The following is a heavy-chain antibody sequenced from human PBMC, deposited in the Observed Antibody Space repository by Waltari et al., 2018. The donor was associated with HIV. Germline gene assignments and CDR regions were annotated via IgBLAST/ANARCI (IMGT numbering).Heavy chain of an antibody. V-gene: IGHV4-59*01. J-gene: IGHJ3*02. CDR2: IHYSGST. CDR1: SYY. CDR3: ARWATYYDGFDI. Sequence: SYYWSWIRRPPGKGLEWIGYIHYSGSTKFNPSLKSRVSTSVDTSNNQFSLRLTSVTPADTAVYYCARWATYYDGFDIWGQGTMVTVSS. D-gene: IGHD3-22*01.